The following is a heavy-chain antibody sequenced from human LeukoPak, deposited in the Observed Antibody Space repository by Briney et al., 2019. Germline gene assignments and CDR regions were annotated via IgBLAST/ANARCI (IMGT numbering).Heavy chain of an antibody. CDR3: AGAPGEYSYGANDAFDI. CDR2: IWYDGSNK. Sequence: GGSLRLSCAASGFTFSSYAIHWVRQAPGKGLEWVAVIWYDGSNKYCADFVKGRFTISRDNSKNTVYLQMDSLRAEDTAVYYCAGAPGEYSYGANDAFDIWGRGTMVTVSS. J-gene: IGHJ3*02. CDR1: GFTFSSYA. D-gene: IGHD5-18*01. V-gene: IGHV3-33*01.